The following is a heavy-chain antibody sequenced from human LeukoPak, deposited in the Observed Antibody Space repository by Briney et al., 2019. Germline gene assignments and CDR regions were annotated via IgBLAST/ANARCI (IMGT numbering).Heavy chain of an antibody. V-gene: IGHV4-39*02. D-gene: IGHD6-19*01. CDR2: IYYNWNT. Sequence: SETLSLTCNVSGGSIGGHTFYWDWIRQPPGKGLEWIATIYYNWNTFYNPSLKSRVAISIDMSKSHFSLHMSSVTAADSAVYYCARLTALAGHRGAFDIWGPGTMVTVSS. CDR1: GGSIGGHTFY. CDR3: ARLTALAGHRGAFDI. J-gene: IGHJ3*02.